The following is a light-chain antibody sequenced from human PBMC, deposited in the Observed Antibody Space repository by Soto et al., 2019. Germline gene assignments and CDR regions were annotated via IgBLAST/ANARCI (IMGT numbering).Light chain of an antibody. CDR1: NIGSKS. J-gene: IGLJ2*01. CDR2: YDS. Sequence: ELTQPPSVSVAPGKTARITCGGNNIGSKSVHWYQQKPGQAPVLVIYYDSDRPSGIPERFSGSNSGNTATLTISRVEAGDEADYYCQVWDSSSDPVVFGGGTKLTVL. CDR3: QVWDSSSDPVV. V-gene: IGLV3-21*04.